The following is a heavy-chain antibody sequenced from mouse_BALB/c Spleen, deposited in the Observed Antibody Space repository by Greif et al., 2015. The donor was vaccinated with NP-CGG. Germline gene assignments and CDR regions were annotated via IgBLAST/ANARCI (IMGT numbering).Heavy chain of an antibody. Sequence: EVKLVESGPGLVKPSQSLSLTCTVTGYSITSDYAWNWIRQFPGNKLEWMGYISYSGSTSYNPSLKSRISITRDTSKNQFFLQLNSVTTEDTATYYCARRWLRQESWFAYWGQGTLVTVSA. CDR1: GYSITSDYA. CDR3: ARRWLRQESWFAY. D-gene: IGHD2-2*01. J-gene: IGHJ3*01. V-gene: IGHV3-2*02. CDR2: ISYSGST.